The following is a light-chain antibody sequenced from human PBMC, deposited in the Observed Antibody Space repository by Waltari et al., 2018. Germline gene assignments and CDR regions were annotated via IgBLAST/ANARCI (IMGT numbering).Light chain of an antibody. CDR2: GAS. CDR3: QQYNNWPPGT. V-gene: IGKV3-15*01. CDR1: QTISSN. J-gene: IGKJ1*01. Sequence: ETVMTQSPVTLSVSPGERATLSCRASQTISSNLAWYQQKPGQAPRLLIYGASTRATGIPARFSGSGSGTEFTLPISSLQSEDFAVYYCQQYNNWPPGTFGPGTKVEIK.